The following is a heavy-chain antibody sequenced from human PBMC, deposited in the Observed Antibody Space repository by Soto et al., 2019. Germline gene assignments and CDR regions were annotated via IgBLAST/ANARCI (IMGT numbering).Heavy chain of an antibody. CDR3: AREGRRVVPAAVSLPNYYYYGMDV. J-gene: IGHJ6*02. CDR1: GFTFSSYW. CDR2: IKQDGSEK. D-gene: IGHD2-2*01. V-gene: IGHV3-7*01. Sequence: GGSLRLSCAASGFTFSSYWMSWVRQAPGKGLEWVANIKQDGSEKYYVDSVKGRFTISRDNAKNSLYLQMNSLRAEDTAVYYCAREGRRVVPAAVSLPNYYYYGMDVWGQGTTVTVSS.